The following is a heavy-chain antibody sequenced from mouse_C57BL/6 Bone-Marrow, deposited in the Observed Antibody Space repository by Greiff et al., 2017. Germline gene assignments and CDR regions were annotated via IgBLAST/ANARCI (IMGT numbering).Heavy chain of an antibody. V-gene: IGHV1-4*01. Sequence: QVQLQQSGAELARPGASVKMSCKASGYTFTSYTMHWVKQRPGQGLEWIGYINPSSGYTKYNQKFKDKATLTADKSSSTAYMQLCSLTSEDSAVYYCARSYYYGNYGFAYWGQGTLVTVSA. CDR3: ARSYYYGNYGFAY. CDR2: INPSSGYT. CDR1: GYTFTSYT. D-gene: IGHD2-1*01. J-gene: IGHJ3*01.